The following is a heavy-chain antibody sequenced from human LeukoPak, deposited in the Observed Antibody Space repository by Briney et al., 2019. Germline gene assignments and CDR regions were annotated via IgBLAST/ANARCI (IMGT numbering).Heavy chain of an antibody. J-gene: IGHJ3*02. D-gene: IGHD1-1*01. CDR1: GYTFTSYF. Sequence: ASVSVSCKASGYTFTSYFMHWVRQAPGQGLEWMGIINPNDGSTSYAQKFQGRVTMTRDMSTSTVDMELSSLKSEDTAVYYCARHQLGDAFDIWGQGTVVIVSS. CDR3: ARHQLGDAFDI. CDR2: INPNDGST. V-gene: IGHV1-46*01.